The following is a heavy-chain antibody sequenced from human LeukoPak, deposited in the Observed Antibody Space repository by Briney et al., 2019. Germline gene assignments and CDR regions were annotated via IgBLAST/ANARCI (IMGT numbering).Heavy chain of an antibody. V-gene: IGHV3-23*01. J-gene: IGHJ5*02. CDR1: GFTFSSYA. D-gene: IGHD3-3*01. CDR2: LSGSGRGGST. Sequence: PGGSLRLSCAASGFTFSSYAMNWVRQAPGKGLEWVSGLSGSGRGGSTYYAASVKGRFTISRENSKNTLYLQMNSLRAEDTAIYYCARCGRMRIFGAAGRTGFDPWGQGTLVIVSS. CDR3: ARCGRMRIFGAAGRTGFDP.